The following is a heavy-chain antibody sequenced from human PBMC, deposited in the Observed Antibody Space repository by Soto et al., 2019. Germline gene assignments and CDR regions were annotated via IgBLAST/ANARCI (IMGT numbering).Heavy chain of an antibody. V-gene: IGHV1-69*01. CDR3: ARAGIAVAGTAYYYYYGMDV. CDR1: GGTFSSYA. Sequence: QVQLVQSGAEVKKPGSSVKVSCKASGGTFSSYAISWVRQAPGQGLEWMGGIIPIFGTANYAQKFQGRVTITADESTSTAYMEQSSLRSEDTAVYYCARAGIAVAGTAYYYYYGMDVWGQGTTVTVSS. J-gene: IGHJ6*02. CDR2: IIPIFGTA. D-gene: IGHD6-19*01.